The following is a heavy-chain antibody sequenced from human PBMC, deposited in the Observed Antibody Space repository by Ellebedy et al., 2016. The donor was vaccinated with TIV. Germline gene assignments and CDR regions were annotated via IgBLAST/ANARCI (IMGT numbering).Heavy chain of an antibody. CDR2: ISYDGSNK. J-gene: IGHJ4*02. CDR3: AKDSGRSGWYFDY. Sequence: GESLKISCAASGFTFSTYAMHWVRQAPGKGLEGVAVISYDGSNKYYADSVKGRFTISRDNSKNTVYVQMISLRAEDTAVYYCAKDSGRSGWYFDYWGQGTPVTVSS. V-gene: IGHV3-30*18. D-gene: IGHD6-19*01. CDR1: GFTFSTYA.